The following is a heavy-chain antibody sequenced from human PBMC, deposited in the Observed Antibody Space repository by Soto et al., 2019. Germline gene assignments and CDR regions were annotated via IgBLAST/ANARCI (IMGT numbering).Heavy chain of an antibody. Sequence: GGSLRLSCAASGFTFSGSAMHWVRQASGKGLEWVGRIRSKANSYATAYAASVKGRFTISRDDSKNTAYLQMNSLKTEDTAVYYCTRKTEDVDIVATIPNYYGMDVWGQGTTVTVSS. V-gene: IGHV3-73*01. J-gene: IGHJ6*02. CDR2: IRSKANSYAT. CDR3: TRKTEDVDIVATIPNYYGMDV. CDR1: GFTFSGSA. D-gene: IGHD5-12*01.